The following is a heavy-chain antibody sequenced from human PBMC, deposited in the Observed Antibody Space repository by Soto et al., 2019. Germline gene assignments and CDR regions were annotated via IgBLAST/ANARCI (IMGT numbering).Heavy chain of an antibody. J-gene: IGHJ6*02. CDR2: ISSSGGFT. CDR1: GLGLTFSTYP. CDR3: VSAIYGMSGDFQYCYGMEV. D-gene: IGHD3-9*01. V-gene: IGHV3-23*01. Sequence: EVQLLEFGGGLVQPGGSLRLSCAASGLGLTFSTYPMSWGRQAPGKGLGWVSAISSSGGFTVYADSVKGRVTISRDKSKSTLYLQMNTLPAEDTALYYCVSAIYGMSGDFQYCYGMEVWGQGTTVAVSS.